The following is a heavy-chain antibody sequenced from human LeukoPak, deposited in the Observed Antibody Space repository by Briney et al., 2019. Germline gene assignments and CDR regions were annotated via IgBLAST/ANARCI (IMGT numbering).Heavy chain of an antibody. V-gene: IGHV4-34*01. CDR3: ARERENYDILTGYYSEYYFDY. CDR1: GGSFSGYY. Sequence: SETLSLTCAVYGGSFSGYYWSWIRQPPGKGLEWIGEINNSGSTNYNPSLKSRVTISVDTSKNQFSLKLSSVTAADTAVYYCARERENYDILTGYYSEYYFDYWGQGTLVTVSS. CDR2: INNSGST. J-gene: IGHJ4*02. D-gene: IGHD3-9*01.